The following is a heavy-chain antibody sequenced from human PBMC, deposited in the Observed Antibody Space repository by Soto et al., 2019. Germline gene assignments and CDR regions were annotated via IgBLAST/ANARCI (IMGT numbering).Heavy chain of an antibody. CDR2: ISSSSSYI. V-gene: IGHV3-21*01. J-gene: IGHJ6*02. CDR1: GFTFSSYS. D-gene: IGHD6-13*01. Sequence: GGSLRLSCAASGFTFSSYSMNWVRQAPGKGLEWVSSISSSSSYIYYADSVKGRFTISRDNAKNSLYLQMNSLRAEDTAVYYCARAPSYSSSSGYYYYGMDVWGQGTTVTVSS. CDR3: ARAPSYSSSSGYYYYGMDV.